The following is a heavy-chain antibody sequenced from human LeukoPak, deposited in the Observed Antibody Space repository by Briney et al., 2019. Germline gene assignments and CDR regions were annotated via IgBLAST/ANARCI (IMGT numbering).Heavy chain of an antibody. CDR2: INPNGADT. D-gene: IGHD2-15*01. CDR1: GYTFTGYY. V-gene: IGHV1-2*02. Sequence: ASVKVSCKASGYTFTGYYMHWVRQAPGQRLEWMGWINPNGADTNHAQKFQGRVTMTRDTSISTAYMELSRLRSDDTALYCCARDFTGLLPPSYYFDYWGQGTLVTVSS. CDR3: ARDFTGLLPPSYYFDY. J-gene: IGHJ4*02.